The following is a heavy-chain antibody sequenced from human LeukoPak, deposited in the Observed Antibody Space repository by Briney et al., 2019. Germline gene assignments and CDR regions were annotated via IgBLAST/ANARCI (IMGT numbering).Heavy chain of an antibody. CDR2: INHSGST. CDR3: ARAKWELLKYYYYMDV. Sequence: PSETLSLTCAVYGGSFSGYYWSWIRQPPGKGLEWIGEINHSGSTNYNPSLKSRVTISVDTSKNQSTLKLSSVTAADTAVYYCARAKWELLKYYYYMDVWGKGTTVTVSS. CDR1: GGSFSGYY. D-gene: IGHD1-26*01. V-gene: IGHV4-34*01. J-gene: IGHJ6*03.